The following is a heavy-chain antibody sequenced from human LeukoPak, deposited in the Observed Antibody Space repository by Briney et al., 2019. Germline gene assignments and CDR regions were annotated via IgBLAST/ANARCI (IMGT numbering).Heavy chain of an antibody. CDR3: ARDAVVTATKNPYYYYYYMDV. Sequence: ASVKVSCKASGYTFTSYAMNWVRQAPGQGLEWMGWINTNTGNPTYAQGFTGRFVFSLDTSVSTAYLQISSLKAEDTAVYYCARDAVVTATKNPYYYYYYMDVWGKGTTVTVSS. CDR2: INTNTGNP. V-gene: IGHV7-4-1*02. J-gene: IGHJ6*03. CDR1: GYTFTSYA. D-gene: IGHD2-21*02.